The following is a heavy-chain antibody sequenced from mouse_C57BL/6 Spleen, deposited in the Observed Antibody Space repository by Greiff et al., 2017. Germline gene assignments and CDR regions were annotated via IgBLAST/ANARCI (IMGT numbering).Heavy chain of an antibody. Sequence: EVKVVESGGGLVQPGGSMKLSCVASGFTFSNYWMNWVRQSPEQGLEWVAQIRLKSDNYATHYAESVKGRFTISRDDSKSSVYLQMNNLRAEDAGIYYCTAGDSLDYWGQGTTLTVSS. CDR1: GFTFSNYW. CDR2: IRLKSDNYAT. CDR3: TAGDSLDY. J-gene: IGHJ2*01. V-gene: IGHV6-3*01.